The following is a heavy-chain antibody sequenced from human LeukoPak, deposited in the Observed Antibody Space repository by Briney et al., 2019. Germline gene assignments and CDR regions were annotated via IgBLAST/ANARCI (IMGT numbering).Heavy chain of an antibody. D-gene: IGHD5-24*01. CDR1: GFTFSSYS. CDR2: ISSSSSYI. V-gene: IGHV3-21*01. J-gene: IGHJ4*02. Sequence: PGGSLRLSCAASGFTFSSYSMNWVRQAPGKGLEWVSSISSSSSYIYYADSVKGRFTISRDNAKNSLYLQMNSLRAEDTAVYYCARDFQDGYKSNLYGYWGQGTLVTVSS. CDR3: ARDFQDGYKSNLYGY.